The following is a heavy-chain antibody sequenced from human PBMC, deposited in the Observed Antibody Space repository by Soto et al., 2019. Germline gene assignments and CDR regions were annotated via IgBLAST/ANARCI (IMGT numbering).Heavy chain of an antibody. CDR1: GFTFSSYA. CDR3: AKDVPWELLPTCFDP. V-gene: IGHV3-23*01. D-gene: IGHD1-26*01. J-gene: IGHJ5*02. CDR2: ISGGGSST. Sequence: EVQLLESGGGLVQPGGSLRLSCAASGFTFSSYAMSWVRQAPGKGLEWVSAISGGGSSTYYADSVKGRFTISRDNSKNTLYLQMNSRRAEDPAVYYCAKDVPWELLPTCFDPWGQGTLVTVSS.